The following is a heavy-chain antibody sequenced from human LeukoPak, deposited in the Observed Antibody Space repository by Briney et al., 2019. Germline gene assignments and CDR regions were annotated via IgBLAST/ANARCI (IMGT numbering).Heavy chain of an antibody. J-gene: IGHJ4*02. CDR1: GGTFSSYA. CDR2: IIPILGIA. CDR3: ASTTYSSGRLVDY. D-gene: IGHD6-19*01. Sequence: AASVKVSCKASGGTFSSYAISWVRQAPGQGLEWMGRIIPILGIANYAQKFQGRVTITADKSTSTAYMELSSLRSEDTAVYYCASTTYSSGRLVDYWGQGTLVTVSS. V-gene: IGHV1-69*04.